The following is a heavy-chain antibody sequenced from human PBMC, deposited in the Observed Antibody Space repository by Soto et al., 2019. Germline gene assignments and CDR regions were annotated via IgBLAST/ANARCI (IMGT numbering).Heavy chain of an antibody. CDR3: ASMIGDPVLSFDS. CDR1: GGSISSYY. V-gene: IGHV4-59*01. D-gene: IGHD3-10*02. CDR2: IFYSGST. J-gene: IGHJ5*01. Sequence: QVQLQESGPGLVKPSETLSLTCTVSGGSISSYYWSWIRQPPGKGLEWIGFIFYSGSTSYNPSLKGRVTISIDTSEYQFSLKLNSVPAAATAVYYCASMIGDPVLSFDSWGQGTLVAVSS.